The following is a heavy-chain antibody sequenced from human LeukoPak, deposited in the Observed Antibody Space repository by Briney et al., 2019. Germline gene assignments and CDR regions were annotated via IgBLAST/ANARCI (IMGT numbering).Heavy chain of an antibody. CDR1: GFTFSSYW. V-gene: IGHV3-7*01. J-gene: IGHJ5*02. D-gene: IGHD4-4*01. Sequence: GGSLRLSCAASGFTFSSYWMSWVRQAPGKGLEWVANIKQDGREKYYVDSVKGRFTISRDNAKNSLYLQMNSLRAEDTAVYYCARDAYDYSNWFDPWGQGTLVTVSS. CDR2: IKQDGREK. CDR3: ARDAYDYSNWFDP.